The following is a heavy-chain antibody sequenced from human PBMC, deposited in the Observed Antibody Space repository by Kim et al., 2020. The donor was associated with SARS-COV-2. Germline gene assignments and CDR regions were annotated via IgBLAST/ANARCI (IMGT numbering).Heavy chain of an antibody. D-gene: IGHD3-9*01. J-gene: IGHJ4*02. Sequence: YYADTVKGRFTISRDNSKNTLYLQMNSLRAEDTAVYYCARGGILTGYPIDYWGQGTLVTVSS. V-gene: IGHV3-30*01. CDR3: ARGGILTGYPIDY.